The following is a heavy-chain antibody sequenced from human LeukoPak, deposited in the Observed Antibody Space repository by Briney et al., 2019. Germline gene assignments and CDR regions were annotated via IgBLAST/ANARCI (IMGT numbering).Heavy chain of an antibody. CDR3: ARGRGGSGNYYFDY. V-gene: IGHV3-30-3*01. Sequence: PGGSLRLSCAASGFTFSSYAMHWVRQAPGKGLEWVAVISYDGSNKYYADSVKGRFTISRDNSKNTVFLQLSSLSAEDTAVYYCARGRGGSGNYYFDYWGQGTLVIASS. D-gene: IGHD3-10*01. CDR1: GFTFSSYA. J-gene: IGHJ4*02. CDR2: ISYDGSNK.